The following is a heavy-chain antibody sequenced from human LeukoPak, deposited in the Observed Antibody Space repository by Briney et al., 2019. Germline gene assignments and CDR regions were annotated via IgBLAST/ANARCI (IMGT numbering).Heavy chain of an antibody. Sequence: SQTLSLTCTVSGGSISSGGYYWTWIRQPPGKGLEWIGFIYNNGSTYYNPSLRSRITMSIDTSRNQFSLKLSSVTAADTAMYYCARLVYYGSGSYYFFDYWGQGTLVTVSS. CDR3: ARLVYYGSGSYYFFDY. CDR1: GGSISSGGYY. D-gene: IGHD3-10*01. J-gene: IGHJ4*02. CDR2: IYNNGST. V-gene: IGHV4-30-4*01.